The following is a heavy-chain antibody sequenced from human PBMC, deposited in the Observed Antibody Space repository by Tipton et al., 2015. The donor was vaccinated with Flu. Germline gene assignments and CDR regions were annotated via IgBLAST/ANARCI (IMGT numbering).Heavy chain of an antibody. J-gene: IGHJ5*02. V-gene: IGHV3-7*01. D-gene: IGHD6-13*01. CDR3: ARAWAAAGSA. Sequence: GSLRLSCAASGFTFSDYWMSWVRQAPGKGLEWVANIKQDGSEKYYVDSVKGRFIISRDNAKNSLYLQMNSLRSEDTAVYYCARAWAAAGSAWGQGTLVTVSS. CDR1: GFTFSDYW. CDR2: IKQDGSEK.